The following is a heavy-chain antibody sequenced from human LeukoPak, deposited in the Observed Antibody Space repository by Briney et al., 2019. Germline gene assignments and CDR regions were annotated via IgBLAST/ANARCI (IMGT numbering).Heavy chain of an antibody. D-gene: IGHD6-13*01. Sequence: SETLSLTCTVSGGSISSYCWSWIRQPSGKGLEWIGYIYYSGSTNYNPSLKSRVTISVDTSKNQFSLKLTSVTAADTALYYCASRGVAAAYDAFDIWGQGTMVTVSS. CDR1: GGSISSYC. CDR2: IYYSGST. V-gene: IGHV4-59*08. J-gene: IGHJ3*02. CDR3: ASRGVAAAYDAFDI.